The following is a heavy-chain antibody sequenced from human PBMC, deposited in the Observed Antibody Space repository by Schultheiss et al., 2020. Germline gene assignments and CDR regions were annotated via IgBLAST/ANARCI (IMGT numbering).Heavy chain of an antibody. V-gene: IGHV4-39*01. J-gene: IGHJ4*02. Sequence: SETLSLTCVVSGGSISSISYYWVWTRQPPGKGLEWIGSMYFSGSTYYKPSLKSRVTIFVDTSKNQFSLKLRSVTAADTDVYYCASISDCSSDSCYNGHWGRGILVAVSS. CDR1: GGSISSISYY. CDR2: MYFSGST. CDR3: ASISDCSSDSCYNGH. D-gene: IGHD2-2*02.